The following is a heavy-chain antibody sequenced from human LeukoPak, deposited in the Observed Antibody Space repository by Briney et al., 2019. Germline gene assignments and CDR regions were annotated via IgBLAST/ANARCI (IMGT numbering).Heavy chain of an antibody. CDR2: INHSGST. CDR1: GGSFSGHY. J-gene: IGHJ3*02. D-gene: IGHD3-10*01. Sequence: NPSETLSLTCAVYGGSFSGHYWSWIRQPPGKGLEWIGEINHSGSTNYSPSLKSRVTISLDMSKNQFSLKLRSVTAADTAVYYCARVEWFGELSPFDIWGQGTMVTVSS. V-gene: IGHV4-34*01. CDR3: ARVEWFGELSPFDI.